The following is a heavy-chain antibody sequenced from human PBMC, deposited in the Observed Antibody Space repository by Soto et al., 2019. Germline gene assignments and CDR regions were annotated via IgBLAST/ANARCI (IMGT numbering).Heavy chain of an antibody. CDR3: ARVVPGAEAWFGP. CDR2: ISLYSDGT. CDR1: GYTFSNYG. D-gene: IGHD2-2*01. J-gene: IGHJ5*02. V-gene: IGHV1-18*01. Sequence: ASVKVSCKTSGYTFSNYGITWVRQARGQPLEWLGWISLYSDGTNYAQKFQGRVSMTTDTSPTTAYMELRSLRSHDTAVYYCARVVPGAEAWFGPWGQGTLVTVSS.